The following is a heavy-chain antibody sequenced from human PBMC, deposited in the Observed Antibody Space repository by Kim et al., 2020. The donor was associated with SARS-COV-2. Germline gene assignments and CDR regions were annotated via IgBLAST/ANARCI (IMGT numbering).Heavy chain of an antibody. CDR3: ARAFVVVTAIKTGWFDP. J-gene: IGHJ5*02. Sequence: LKSRVTISVDTSKNQFSLKLSSVTAADTAVYYCARAFVVVTAIKTGWFDPWGQGTLVTVSS. V-gene: IGHV4-31*02. D-gene: IGHD2-21*02.